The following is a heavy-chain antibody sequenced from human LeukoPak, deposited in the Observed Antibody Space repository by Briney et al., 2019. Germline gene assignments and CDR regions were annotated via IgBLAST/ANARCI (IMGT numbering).Heavy chain of an antibody. J-gene: IGHJ4*02. D-gene: IGHD4-23*01. V-gene: IGHV3-30*18. CDR3: AKRGLSVDFDY. CDR1: GFTFSSYG. CDR2: ISYDGSNK. Sequence: PGGSLRLSCAASGFTFSSYGMHWVRQAPGKGLEWVAVISYDGSNKYYADSVKGRFTIYRDNSKNTLYLQMNSLRAEDTAVYYCAKRGLSVDFDYWGQGTLVTVSS.